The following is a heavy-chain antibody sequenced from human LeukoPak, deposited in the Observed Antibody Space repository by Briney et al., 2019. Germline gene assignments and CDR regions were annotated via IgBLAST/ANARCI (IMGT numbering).Heavy chain of an antibody. CDR1: GGSISSGGYY. D-gene: IGHD6-19*01. V-gene: IGHV4-31*03. CDR2: IYYSGST. Sequence: SETLSLTCLVSGGSISSGGYYWSWIRQHPGKGLEWIGYIYYSGSTYYNPSLKSRVTISVDTSKNQFSLKLSSVTAADTAVYYCARDSSGWNDMDVWGQGTTVTVSS. CDR3: ARDSSGWNDMDV. J-gene: IGHJ6*02.